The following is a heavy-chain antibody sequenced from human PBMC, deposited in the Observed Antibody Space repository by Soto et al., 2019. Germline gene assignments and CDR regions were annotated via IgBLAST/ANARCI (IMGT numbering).Heavy chain of an antibody. J-gene: IGHJ1*01. Sequence: VGSLRLSCSASGSTFSSYAMHWVRQAPGKGLEYVSAISSNGGSTYYADSVKGRFTISRDNSKNTLYLQMSSLRAEDTAVYYCVPRAVAGTYFQHWGQGTLVTVSS. D-gene: IGHD6-19*01. V-gene: IGHV3-64D*06. CDR3: VPRAVAGTYFQH. CDR2: ISSNGGST. CDR1: GSTFSSYA.